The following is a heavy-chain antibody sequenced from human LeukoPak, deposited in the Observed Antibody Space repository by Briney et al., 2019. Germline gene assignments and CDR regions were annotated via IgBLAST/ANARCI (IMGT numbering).Heavy chain of an antibody. CDR2: INPNSGGT. CDR1: GYTFTCYY. V-gene: IGHV1-2*02. CDR3: ARDEGDDSHY. Sequence: ASVQFSCKASGYTFTCYYMHWVRQAPGQGLEWMGWINPNSGGTNYAQKFQGRGTMTRDTSISTAYMELSRLRSDDTAVYYCARDEGDDSHYWGQGTLVTVSS. D-gene: IGHD5-24*01. J-gene: IGHJ4*02.